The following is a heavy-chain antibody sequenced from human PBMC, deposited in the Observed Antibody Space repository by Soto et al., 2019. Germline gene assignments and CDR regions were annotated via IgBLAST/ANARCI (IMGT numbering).Heavy chain of an antibody. CDR3: AKDRDPDGVWAIDF. CDR1: GFTFSLYT. CDR2: IYGSASKT. J-gene: IGHJ4*02. Sequence: PGEALKISCAASGFTFSLYTMSWVRQAPGKGLEWVSGIYGSASKTFYADSVKGRFTISRDQSRNTLYLQMNSLRAEDTAVYYCAKDRDPDGVWAIDFWGQGTRVTVST. D-gene: IGHD3-16*01. V-gene: IGHV3-23*01.